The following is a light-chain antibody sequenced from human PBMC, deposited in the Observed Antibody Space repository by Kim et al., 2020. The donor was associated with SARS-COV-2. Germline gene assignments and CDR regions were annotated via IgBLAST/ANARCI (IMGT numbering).Light chain of an antibody. CDR2: GNN. CDR1: TYNIGLNT. CDR3: ASWDDNLNVL. J-gene: IGLJ2*01. V-gene: IGLV1-44*01. Sequence: QPVLTQPPSASGTPGQRVTISCSGSTYNIGLNTVNWYKQLPGGAPKLLIYGNNQRPSGVPDRFSGSKSGTSASLTISGLQSEDEAHYYCASWDDNLNVLFGGGTQLTGL.